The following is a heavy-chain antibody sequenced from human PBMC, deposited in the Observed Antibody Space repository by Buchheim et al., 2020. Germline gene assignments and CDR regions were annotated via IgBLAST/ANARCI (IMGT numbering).Heavy chain of an antibody. V-gene: IGHV3-23*01. CDR2: IIGSGVRT. D-gene: IGHD3-10*01. J-gene: IGHJ6*02. CDR1: GLTFSSFA. CDR3: AKNKGAGSYTNYAMDV. Sequence: EVQVWESGGDLVQPGGSLRLSCAASGLTFSSFAMSWVRQAPGKGLEWVSTIIGSGVRTFYADSVKGRFTVSRDNSKSTLFLQMSSLRAEDTAIYYCAKNKGAGSYTNYAMDVWGQGTT.